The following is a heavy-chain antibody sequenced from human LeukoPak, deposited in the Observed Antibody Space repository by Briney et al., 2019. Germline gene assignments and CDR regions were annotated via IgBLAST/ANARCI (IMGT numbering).Heavy chain of an antibody. Sequence: PSETLSLTCTVSGDSISSYYWAWIRQPPGKGLEWIGYIYYSGTTNYNPSLKSRVTISIDTSKNQFSLKLSSVTAADTAVYYCASGRPLGFDYWGQGTLVTVSS. D-gene: IGHD1-26*01. J-gene: IGHJ4*02. CDR2: IYYSGTT. CDR1: GDSISSYY. V-gene: IGHV4-59*01. CDR3: ASGRPLGFDY.